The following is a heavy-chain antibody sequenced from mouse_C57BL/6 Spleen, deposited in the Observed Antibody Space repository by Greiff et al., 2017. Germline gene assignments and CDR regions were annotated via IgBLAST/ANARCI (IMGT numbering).Heavy chain of an antibody. Sequence: QVQLQQSGPELVKPGASVKISCKASGYAFSSSWMNWVKQRPGKGLEWIGRIYPGAGGTNYNGKFKGKATLTADKSSSTAYMQLSSLTSEDSAVYFCAIGLLWSSWGQGTLVTVSA. J-gene: IGHJ3*01. CDR1: GYAFSSSW. V-gene: IGHV1-82*01. CDR2: IYPGAGGT. D-gene: IGHD2-1*01. CDR3: AIGLLWSS.